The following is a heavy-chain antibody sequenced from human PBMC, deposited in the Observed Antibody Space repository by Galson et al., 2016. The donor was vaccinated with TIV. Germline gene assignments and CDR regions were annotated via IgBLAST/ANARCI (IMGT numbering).Heavy chain of an antibody. CDR3: AKAANYVLPRNWFDV. CDR2: INNFGVAT. D-gene: IGHD1-14*01. Sequence: FLRLSCAASGFSFPSFAMNWVRHAPGRGLEWVSSINNFGVATYYADSVKGRFTISRDNSKNPLYLQISSLRVEDTAFYYCAKAANYVLPRNWFDVWGQGTTVTVSS. CDR1: GFSFPSFA. J-gene: IGHJ6*02. V-gene: IGHV3-23*01.